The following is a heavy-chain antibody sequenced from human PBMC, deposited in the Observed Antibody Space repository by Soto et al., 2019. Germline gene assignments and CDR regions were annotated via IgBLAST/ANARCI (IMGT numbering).Heavy chain of an antibody. Sequence: QITLKESGPTLVKPTQTLTLTCTFSGFSLSTSGVGVGWIRQPPGKALEWLALIYWDDDKRYSPSLKRRLTITKDTAKTQVFLTMTNMDHVDTATYYCADRPSDCSGGSCYSGFDYWGQGTLVTVSS. CDR2: IYWDDDK. J-gene: IGHJ4*02. D-gene: IGHD2-15*01. CDR1: GFSLSTSGVG. V-gene: IGHV2-5*02. CDR3: ADRPSDCSGGSCYSGFDY.